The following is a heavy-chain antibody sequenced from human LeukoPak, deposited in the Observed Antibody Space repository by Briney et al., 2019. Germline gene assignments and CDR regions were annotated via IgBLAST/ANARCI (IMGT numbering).Heavy chain of an antibody. J-gene: IGHJ4*02. CDR3: ARDPHIAAAGTIFDY. D-gene: IGHD6-13*01. Sequence: GGSLRLSCVVSGFTFSSCSMNWVRQAPGKGLEWVSYISSSSTTGYYADSVKGRFTISRDNAKNSLYLQMNSLRDEDSAVYYCARDPHIAAAGTIFDYWGQGTLVTDSS. CDR1: GFTFSSCS. V-gene: IGHV3-48*02. CDR2: ISSSSTTG.